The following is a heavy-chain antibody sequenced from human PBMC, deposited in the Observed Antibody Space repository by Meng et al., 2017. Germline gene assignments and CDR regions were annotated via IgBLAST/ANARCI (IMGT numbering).Heavy chain of an antibody. CDR2: IYHSGST. J-gene: IGHJ4*02. CDR3: ARDLTPSGRAGTNGY. D-gene: IGHD2-8*01. V-gene: IGHV4-38-2*02. CDR1: GYSISSGYY. Sequence: GSLRLSCTVSGYSISSGYYWGWIRQPPGKGLEWIGSIYHSGSTYYNPSLKSRVTISVDTSKNQFSLKLSSVTAADTAVYYCARDLTPSGRAGTNGYWGQGTLVTVSS.